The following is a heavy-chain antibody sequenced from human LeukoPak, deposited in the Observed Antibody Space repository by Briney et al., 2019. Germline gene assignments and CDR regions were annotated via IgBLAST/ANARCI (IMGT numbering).Heavy chain of an antibody. Sequence: GASVKVSCKASGYTFTGHHMHWVRQAPGQGLEWMGRTNPNSGDTNYAQKFQGRVTMTRDTSISTAYMELSRLRSDDTAVYYCARDYCSSTSCLFDYWGQGTLVTVSS. CDR1: GYTFTGHH. D-gene: IGHD2-2*01. J-gene: IGHJ4*02. CDR3: ARDYCSSTSCLFDY. CDR2: TNPNSGDT. V-gene: IGHV1-2*06.